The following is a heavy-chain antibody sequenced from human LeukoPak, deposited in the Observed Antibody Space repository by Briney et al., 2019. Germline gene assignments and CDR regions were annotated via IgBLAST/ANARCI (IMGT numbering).Heavy chain of an antibody. CDR3: ARSTAGEMATITADEAFDI. Sequence: GGSLRLSCAASGFTFSSYAMPWVRHAPGKGLVWVSRINSDGSSTSYADSVKGRFTISRDNAKNTLYLQMNSLRAEDTAVYYCARSTAGEMATITADEAFDIWGQGTMVTVSS. V-gene: IGHV3-74*01. CDR2: INSDGSST. CDR1: GFTFSSYA. D-gene: IGHD5-12*01. J-gene: IGHJ3*02.